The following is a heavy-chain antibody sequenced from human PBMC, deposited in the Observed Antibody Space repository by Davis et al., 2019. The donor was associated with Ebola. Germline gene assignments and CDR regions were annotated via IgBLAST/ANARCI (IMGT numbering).Heavy chain of an antibody. V-gene: IGHV3-30*18. D-gene: IGHD6-19*01. J-gene: IGHJ4*02. CDR2: ISYDGSNK. Sequence: GESLKISCAASGFTFSSYGMHWVRQAPGKGLEWVAVISYDGSNKYYADSVKGRFTISRDNSKNTLYLQMNSLRAEDTAVYYCAKDKQWLAHFDYWGQGTLVTVSS. CDR1: GFTFSSYG. CDR3: AKDKQWLAHFDY.